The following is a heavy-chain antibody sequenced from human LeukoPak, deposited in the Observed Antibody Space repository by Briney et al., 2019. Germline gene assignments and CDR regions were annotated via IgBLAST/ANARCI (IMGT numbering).Heavy chain of an antibody. CDR2: ITPDGSEK. J-gene: IGHJ4*02. CDR3: ARGPGGAYVTCYFDF. V-gene: IGHV3-7*01. D-gene: IGHD3-16*01. Sequence: GRSPRLSCAASGFTVSNFWISSVRQAPGKWLGWGANITPDGSEKYYVDSVRGRFTTSRDTAKNSLFLQLNVLRADDTAVYYSARGPGGAYVTCYFDFWGLGTLVTVSS. CDR1: GFTVSNFW.